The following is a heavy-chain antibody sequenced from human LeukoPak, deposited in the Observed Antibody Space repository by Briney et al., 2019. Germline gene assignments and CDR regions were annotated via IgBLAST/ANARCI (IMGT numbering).Heavy chain of an antibody. CDR3: ARSGTVTTWNY. Sequence: SETLSLTCTVSGGSISGGGYYWRWIRQHPGKGLEWIGCIYYSGTTYYHPSLTSRVAISVDTSKNQFSLKLSSVTAADTAVYYCARSGTVTTWNYWGQGTLVTVSS. D-gene: IGHD4-17*01. J-gene: IGHJ4*02. V-gene: IGHV4-31*03. CDR2: IYYSGTT. CDR1: GGSISGGGYY.